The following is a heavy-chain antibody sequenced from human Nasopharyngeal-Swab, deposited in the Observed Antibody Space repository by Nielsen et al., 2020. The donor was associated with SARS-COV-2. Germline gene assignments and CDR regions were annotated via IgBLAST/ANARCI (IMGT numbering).Heavy chain of an antibody. CDR2: ISYDGSNK. D-gene: IGHD3-22*01. V-gene: IGHV3-30-3*01. CDR3: ARDLSYYDSSGYPGDY. J-gene: IGHJ4*02. Sequence: PGKGLEWVAVISYDGSNKYYADSVKGRFTISRDNSKNTLYLQMNSLRAEDTAVYYCARDLSYYDSSGYPGDYWGQGTLVAVSS.